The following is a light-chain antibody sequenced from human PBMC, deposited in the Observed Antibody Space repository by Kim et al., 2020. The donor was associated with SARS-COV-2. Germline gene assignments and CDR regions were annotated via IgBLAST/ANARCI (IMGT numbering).Light chain of an antibody. CDR1: QSVSSN. Sequence: EIVMTQSPATLSVSPGERATLSCRASQSVSSNLAWYQQKPGQAPRLLIYGASKRATGIPARFSGSGSGTEFTLTISSLQSEDFAVYYCQQYNNWPPWTFGQGTKVEIK. CDR2: GAS. CDR3: QQYNNWPPWT. V-gene: IGKV3-15*01. J-gene: IGKJ1*01.